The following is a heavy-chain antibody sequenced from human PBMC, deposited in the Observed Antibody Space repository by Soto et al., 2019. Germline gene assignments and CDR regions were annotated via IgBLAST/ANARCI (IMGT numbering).Heavy chain of an antibody. CDR1: GCTFSSYA. CDR3: ARDMGDYGGMGSIAARRGFFDY. D-gene: IGHD6-6*01. Sequence: QVQLVESGGGVVQPGRSLRLSCAASGCTFSSYAMHWVRQAPGKGLEWVAVISYDGSNKYYADSVKGRFTISRDNSKNTLYLQRNSLRAEDTAVYYCARDMGDYGGMGSIAARRGFFDYWGQGTLVTVSS. J-gene: IGHJ4*02. CDR2: ISYDGSNK. V-gene: IGHV3-30-3*01.